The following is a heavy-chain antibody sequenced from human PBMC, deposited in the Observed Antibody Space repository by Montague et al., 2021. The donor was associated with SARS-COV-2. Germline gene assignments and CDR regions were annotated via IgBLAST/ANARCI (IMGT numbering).Heavy chain of an antibody. CDR3: ARGAPTITMIVVVFTGAGWYFDL. D-gene: IGHD3-22*01. V-gene: IGHV4-34*01. Sequence: SETLSLTCAVHGGSFSGYYWSWIRQPPGKGLEWIGEINHSGSTNYNPSLKSRVSILVDTSKNQFSLKLGSVTAADTAVYYCARGAPTITMIVVVFTGAGWYFDLWGRGTLVTVSS. J-gene: IGHJ2*01. CDR2: INHSGST. CDR1: GGSFSGYY.